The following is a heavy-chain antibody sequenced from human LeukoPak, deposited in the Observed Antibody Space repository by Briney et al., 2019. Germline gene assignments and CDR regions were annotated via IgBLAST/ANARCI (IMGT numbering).Heavy chain of an antibody. CDR1: GGTFSSYA. V-gene: IGHV1-69*13. CDR3: ARITPTEGYCSSTSCYRAFDY. D-gene: IGHD2-2*02. Sequence: GASVKVSCKASGGTFSSYAISWVRQAPGQGLEWMGGIIPIFGTANYAQKFQGRVTITADESTSTAYMELSSLRSEDTAVYYCARITPTEGYCSSTSCYRAFDYWGQGTLVTVSS. CDR2: IIPIFGTA. J-gene: IGHJ4*02.